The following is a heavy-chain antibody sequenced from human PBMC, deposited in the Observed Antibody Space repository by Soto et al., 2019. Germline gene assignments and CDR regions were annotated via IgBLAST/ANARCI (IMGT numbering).Heavy chain of an antibody. CDR1: SGSISSSNW. CDR2: IYHSGST. CDR3: ARGEYGGNSYFDY. Sequence: SETLSLTCAVSSGSISSSNWWSWVRQPPGKGLEWIGEIYHSGSTNYNPSLKSRVTISVDKSKNQFSLKLSSVTAADTAVYYCARGEYGGNSYFDYWGQGILVTVSS. D-gene: IGHD2-21*02. J-gene: IGHJ4*02. V-gene: IGHV4-4*02.